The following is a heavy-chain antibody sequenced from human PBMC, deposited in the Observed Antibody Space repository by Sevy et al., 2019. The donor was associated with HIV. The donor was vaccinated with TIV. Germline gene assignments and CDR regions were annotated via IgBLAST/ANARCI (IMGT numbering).Heavy chain of an antibody. CDR1: GFTFSSYS. CDR3: ARDRDIYYYGMDV. V-gene: IGHV3-21*01. D-gene: IGHD2-15*01. Sequence: GGSLRLSCTASGFTFSSYSMNWVRQAPGKGLEWVSSISSSSSYIYYADSVKGRFTISRDNAKNSLYLQMNSLRAEDTAVYYCARDRDIYYYGMDVWGQGTTVTVSS. CDR2: ISSSSSYI. J-gene: IGHJ6*02.